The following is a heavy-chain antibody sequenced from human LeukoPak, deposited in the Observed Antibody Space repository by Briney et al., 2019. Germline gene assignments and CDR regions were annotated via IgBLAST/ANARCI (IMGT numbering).Heavy chain of an antibody. D-gene: IGHD3-3*01. V-gene: IGHV1-69*13. CDR2: IIPIFGTA. CDR1: GGTFSSYA. CDR3: AVGDFWSGYYHSGYYFDY. J-gene: IGHJ4*02. Sequence: SVKVSCKASGGTFSSYAISWVRQAPGQGLEWMGGIIPIFGTANYAQKFQGRVTITADESTSTAYMELSSLRSEDTAVYYCAVGDFWSGYYHSGYYFDYWGQGTLVTVSS.